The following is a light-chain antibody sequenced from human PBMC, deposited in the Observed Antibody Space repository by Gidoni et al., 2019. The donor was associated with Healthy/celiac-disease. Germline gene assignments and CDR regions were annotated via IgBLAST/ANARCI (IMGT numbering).Light chain of an antibody. J-gene: IGKJ2*02. CDR3: QQRSNWPPLWT. V-gene: IGKV3-11*01. Sequence: EIVLTQSPGTLSLSPGERATLSCRASQSVSSYLAWYQQKPGQAPRLLIYDASNRATGIPARFSGSGSGTDFTLTISSLEPEDFAVYYCQQRSNWPPLWTFGQGTKLEIK. CDR2: DAS. CDR1: QSVSSY.